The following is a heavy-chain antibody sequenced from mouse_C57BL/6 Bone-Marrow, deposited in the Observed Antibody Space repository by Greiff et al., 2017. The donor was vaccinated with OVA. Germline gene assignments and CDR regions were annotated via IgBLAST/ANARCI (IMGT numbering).Heavy chain of an antibody. V-gene: IGHV1-69*01. CDR3: AREIYYYGSSYGYFDV. J-gene: IGHJ1*03. CDR2: IDPSDSYT. Sequence: QVQLQQPGAELVMPGASVKLSCKASGYTFTSYWMHWVKQRPGQGLEWIGEIDPSDSYTNYNQKFKGKSPLTVDKSSSTAYMQLSSLTSEDSAVYYCAREIYYYGSSYGYFDVWGTGTTVTVSS. D-gene: IGHD1-1*01. CDR1: GYTFTSYW.